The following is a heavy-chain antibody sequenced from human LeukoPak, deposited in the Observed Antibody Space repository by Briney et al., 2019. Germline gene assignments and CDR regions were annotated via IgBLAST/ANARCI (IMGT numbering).Heavy chain of an antibody. CDR1: GGSITNYY. V-gene: IGHV4-59*12. J-gene: IGHJ6*03. CDR3: ARDGKRGSGSYYIPDYYYYMDV. CDR2: IYYNGNT. D-gene: IGHD3-10*01. Sequence: DPSETLSLTCAVSGGSITNYYWSWIRQSPGKGLEWIGFIYYNGNTNYNPSLKSRVTISVDTSKNQFSLKLSSVTAADTAVYYCARDGKRGSGSYYIPDYYYYMDVWGKGTTVTISS.